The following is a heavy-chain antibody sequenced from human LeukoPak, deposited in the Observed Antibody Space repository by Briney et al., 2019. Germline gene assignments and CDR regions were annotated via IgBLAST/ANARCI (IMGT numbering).Heavy chain of an antibody. J-gene: IGHJ4*02. CDR2: ISAYNGNT. D-gene: IGHD5-12*01. CDR3: AREGLYSGYDFPDY. Sequence: ASVKVSRKASGYSFTSYAISWVRQAPGQGLEWMGWISAYNGNTNYAQKLQGRVTMTTDTSTSTAYMELRSLRSDDTAVYYCAREGLYSGYDFPDYWGQGTLVTVSS. CDR1: GYSFTSYA. V-gene: IGHV1-18*01.